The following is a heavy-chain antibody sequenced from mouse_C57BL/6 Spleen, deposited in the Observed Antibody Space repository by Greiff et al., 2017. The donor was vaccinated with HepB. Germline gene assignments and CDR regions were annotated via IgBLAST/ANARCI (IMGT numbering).Heavy chain of an antibody. D-gene: IGHD2-1*01. CDR3: ARVYGNCFDY. V-gene: IGHV5-9*01. J-gene: IGHJ2*01. Sequence: EVQLVESGGGLVKPGGSLKLSCAASGFTFSSYTMSWVRQTPEKRLEWVATISGGGGNTYYPDSVKGRFTISRDNAKNTLYLQMSSLRSEDTALYYCARVYGNCFDYWGQGTTLTVSS. CDR1: GFTFSSYT. CDR2: ISGGGGNT.